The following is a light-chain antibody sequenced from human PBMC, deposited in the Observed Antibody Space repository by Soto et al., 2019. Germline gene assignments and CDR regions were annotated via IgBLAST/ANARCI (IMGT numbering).Light chain of an antibody. CDR2: DAS. CDR3: QQYNSYWT. CDR1: QSISSW. Sequence: IQMTQSPSSLSASVGDRVTITFRASQSISSWLAWYQQKPGKAPKLLIYDASTLESGVPSRFSGRGSGTEFTLTISSLQPDDFATYYCQQYNSYWTFGQGTKVDI. V-gene: IGKV1-5*01. J-gene: IGKJ1*01.